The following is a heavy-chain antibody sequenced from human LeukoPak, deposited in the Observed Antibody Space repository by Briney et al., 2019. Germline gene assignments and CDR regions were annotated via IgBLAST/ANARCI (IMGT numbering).Heavy chain of an antibody. Sequence: GGSLRLSCAASGFTFSSYTMNWVRQAPGKGLEWVSSISIVTGYIYYADSVRGRFTISRDNAKNSLYLQMDSLRAEDTAVYYCARAYSSGWFLFDYWGQGTLVTVSS. CDR2: ISIVTGYI. V-gene: IGHV3-21*01. J-gene: IGHJ4*02. CDR1: GFTFSSYT. CDR3: ARAYSSGWFLFDY. D-gene: IGHD6-19*01.